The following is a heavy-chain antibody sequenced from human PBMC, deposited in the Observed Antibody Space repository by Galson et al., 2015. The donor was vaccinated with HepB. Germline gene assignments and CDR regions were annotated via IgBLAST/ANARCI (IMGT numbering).Heavy chain of an antibody. Sequence: SLRLSCAVSGFTVSNSYVSWVRQAPGKGLEWLSVIYSGGHAFYADSVQGRFTISRDTSKNSLYLQMNSLRAEDTAVYYCASPIVAHSGWYFDLWGRGTLVTVSS. J-gene: IGHJ2*01. V-gene: IGHV3-53*01. CDR2: IYSGGHA. CDR1: GFTVSNSY. D-gene: IGHD2-15*01. CDR3: ASPIVAHSGWYFDL.